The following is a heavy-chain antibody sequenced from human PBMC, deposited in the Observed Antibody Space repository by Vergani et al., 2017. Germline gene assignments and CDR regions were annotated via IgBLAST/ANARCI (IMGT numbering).Heavy chain of an antibody. V-gene: IGHV4-34*01. CDR3: ARPTRPSWRLSSFDI. D-gene: IGHD2-21*02. CDR1: GGSFSGYY. J-gene: IGHJ3*02. Sequence: QVQLQQWGAGLLKPSETLSLTCAVYGGSFSGYYWSWIRQPPGTGLEWIGEINHSGSTNYNPSLKSRVTISVDTAKNQFSLKLSSVTAADSAVYYCARPTRPSWRLSSFDIWGQGTMVTFSS. CDR2: INHSGST.